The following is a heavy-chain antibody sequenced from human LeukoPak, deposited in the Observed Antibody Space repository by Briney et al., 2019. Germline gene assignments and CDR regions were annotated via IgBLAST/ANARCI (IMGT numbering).Heavy chain of an antibody. D-gene: IGHD6-25*01. V-gene: IGHV3-66*02. Sequence: GGSLRLSCAASGFTVSSNYMSWVRQAPGKGLEWVSVIYSGGSTYYADSVKGRFTISRDNSKNTLYLQMNSLRAEDTAVYYCARHEHRLSPFDYWGQGTLVTVSS. J-gene: IGHJ4*02. CDR2: IYSGGST. CDR3: ARHEHRLSPFDY. CDR1: GFTVSSNY.